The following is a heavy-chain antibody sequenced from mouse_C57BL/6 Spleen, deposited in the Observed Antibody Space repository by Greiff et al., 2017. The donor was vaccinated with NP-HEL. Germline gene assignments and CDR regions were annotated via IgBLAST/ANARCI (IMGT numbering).Heavy chain of an antibody. Sequence: EVQLQQSGAELVRPGSSVKMSCKTSGYTFTSYGINWVKQRPGQGLEWIGYIYIGNGYTEYNEKFKGKATLTSDTSSSTAYMQLSSLTSEGSAIYFCAIPHYYGSSHYDIDYWGQGTSVTVSS. D-gene: IGHD1-1*01. CDR1: GYTFTSYG. CDR3: AIPHYYGSSHYDIDY. V-gene: IGHV1-58*01. J-gene: IGHJ4*01. CDR2: IYIGNGYT.